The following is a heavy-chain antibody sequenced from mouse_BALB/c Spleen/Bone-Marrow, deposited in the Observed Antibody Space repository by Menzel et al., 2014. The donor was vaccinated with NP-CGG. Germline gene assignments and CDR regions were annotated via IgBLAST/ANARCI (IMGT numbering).Heavy chain of an antibody. CDR1: GYTFTTYP. CDR3: ARKGPRNAMDY. V-gene: IGHV1-47*01. J-gene: IGHJ4*01. Sequence: VQLVESGAELVKPGASVKMSCKALGYTFTTYPIEWMKQNHGKSLEWIGNFHPFNDDTKYNEKFKDKAKLTVEKSSSTVYLEVSRLTSDDSAIYYCARKGPRNAMDYWGKGTSVTVSS. D-gene: IGHD3-3*01. CDR2: FHPFNDDT.